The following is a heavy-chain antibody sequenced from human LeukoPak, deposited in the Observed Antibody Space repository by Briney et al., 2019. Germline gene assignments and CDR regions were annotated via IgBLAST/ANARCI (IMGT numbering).Heavy chain of an antibody. D-gene: IGHD6-6*01. V-gene: IGHV5-51*01. Sequence: GESLKISCKGSGYTFSSYWIGWVRQIPGKGLEWMWIIYPGDSDIRYSPSFQGQVTISADKSISTAYLQWSSLKASDTAMYYCARPRDSSSQYYFDYWGQGTLVTVSS. CDR2: IYPGDSDI. J-gene: IGHJ4*02. CDR3: ARPRDSSSQYYFDY. CDR1: GYTFSSYW.